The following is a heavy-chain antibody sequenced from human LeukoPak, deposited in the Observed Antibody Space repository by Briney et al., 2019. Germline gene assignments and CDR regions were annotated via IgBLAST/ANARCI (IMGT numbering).Heavy chain of an antibody. V-gene: IGHV3-30*02. D-gene: IGHD6-19*01. J-gene: IGHJ4*02. CDR2: IRYDGSNK. CDR1: GFTFSSYG. Sequence: PGGSLRLSCAASGFTFSSYGMHWVRQAPGKGLGWVAFIRYDGSNKYYADSVKGRFTISRDNSKNTLYLQMNSLRAEDTAVYYCAKDPEGYSSGWVDYWGQGTLVTVSS. CDR3: AKDPEGYSSGWVDY.